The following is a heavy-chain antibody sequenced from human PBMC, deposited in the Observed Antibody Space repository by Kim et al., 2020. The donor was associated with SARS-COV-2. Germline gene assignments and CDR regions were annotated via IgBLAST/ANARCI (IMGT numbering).Heavy chain of an antibody. CDR1: GYTFTSYA. V-gene: IGHV1-3*01. CDR2: INAGNGNT. Sequence: ASVKVSCKASGYTFTSYAMHWVRQAPGQRLEWMGWINAGNGNTKYSQKFQGRVTITRDTSASTAYMELSSLRSEDTAVYYCARNGAAAGLFDYWGQGTLVTVSS. J-gene: IGHJ4*02. D-gene: IGHD6-13*01. CDR3: ARNGAAAGLFDY.